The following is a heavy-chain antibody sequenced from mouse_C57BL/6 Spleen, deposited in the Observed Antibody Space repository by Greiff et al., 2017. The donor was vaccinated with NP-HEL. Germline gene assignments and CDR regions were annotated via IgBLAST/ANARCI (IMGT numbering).Heavy chain of an antibody. CDR3: ARGSRGYFDV. J-gene: IGHJ1*03. CDR1: GYAFSSSW. CDR2: IYPGDGDT. Sequence: QVQLKESGPELVKPGASVKISCKASGYAFSSSWMHWVKQRPGKGLEWIGRIYPGDGDTNYNGKFKGKATLTADKSSSTAYMQLSSLTSEDSAVYFCARGSRGYFDVWGTGPTVTVSS. V-gene: IGHV1-82*01. D-gene: IGHD3-1*01.